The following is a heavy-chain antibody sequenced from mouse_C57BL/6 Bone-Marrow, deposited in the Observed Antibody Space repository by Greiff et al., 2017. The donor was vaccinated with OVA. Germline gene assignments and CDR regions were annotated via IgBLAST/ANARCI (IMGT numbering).Heavy chain of an antibody. CDR3: TRTITTVVAHWYFDV. J-gene: IGHJ1*03. Sequence: QVHVKQSGAELVRPGASVTLSCKASGYTFTDYEMHWVKQTPVHGLEWIGAIDPETGGTAYNQTFKGKAILTADKSSSTAYMELRSLTSEDSAVYYCTRTITTVVAHWYFDVWGTGTTVTVSS. V-gene: IGHV1-15*01. D-gene: IGHD1-1*01. CDR2: IDPETGGT. CDR1: GYTFTDYE.